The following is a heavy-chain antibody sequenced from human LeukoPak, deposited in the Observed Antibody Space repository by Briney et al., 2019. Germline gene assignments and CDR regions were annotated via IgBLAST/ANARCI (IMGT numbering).Heavy chain of an antibody. CDR2: IYHSGST. V-gene: IGHV4-38-2*02. Sequence: SETLSLTCTVSGYSISSGYYWGWIGQPPGKGWGWIGGIYHSGSTYSNPSLKSRVTISVDTSKNQFSLKLSSVTAADTAVYYCAGLQAGPTVEDAFDIWGQGTMVTVSS. CDR3: AGLQAGPTVEDAFDI. CDR1: GYSISSGYY. D-gene: IGHD6-19*01. J-gene: IGHJ3*02.